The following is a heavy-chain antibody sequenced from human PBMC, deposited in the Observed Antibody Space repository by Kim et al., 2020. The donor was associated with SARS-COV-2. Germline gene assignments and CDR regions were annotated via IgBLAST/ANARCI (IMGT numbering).Heavy chain of an antibody. Sequence: SETLSLTCTVSGGSISSYYWSWIRQPPGKGLEWIGYIYYSGSTNYNPSLKSRVTISVDTSKNQFSLKLSSVTAADTAGYYFARDHREWLQYTANWYFGL. J-gene: IGHJ2*01. CDR2: IYYSGST. CDR3: ARDHREWLQYTANWYFGL. V-gene: IGHV4-59*01. CDR1: GGSISSYY. D-gene: IGHD3-3*01.